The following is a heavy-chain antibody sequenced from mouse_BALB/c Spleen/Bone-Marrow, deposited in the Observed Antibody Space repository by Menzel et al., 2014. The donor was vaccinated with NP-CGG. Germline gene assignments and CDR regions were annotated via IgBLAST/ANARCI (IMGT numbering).Heavy chain of an antibody. J-gene: IGHJ2*01. CDR2: INPSNGRT. V-gene: IGHV1S81*02. Sequence: QVQLQQPGAELVKPGASVKLSCKASGYTFTSYWMHWVKQRPGQGLEWIGGINPSNGRTNYNEKFKSKATLTVDKSSSTAYMQLSSLTSEDSAVYYCARTYFDYWGQGTTLTVSS. CDR1: GYTFTSYW. CDR3: ARTYFDY.